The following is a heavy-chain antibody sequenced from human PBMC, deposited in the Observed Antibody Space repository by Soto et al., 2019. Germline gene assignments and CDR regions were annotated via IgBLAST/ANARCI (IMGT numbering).Heavy chain of an antibody. Sequence: QVQLQESGPGLVKPSGTLTLTCAISGDSISSTNWWTWVRQPPGRGLEWIGEVYHTGSTNYSPSLRSRVTISVDKSRNQFSLKLNSVTAADTAIYFCASTAGLYYYMDVWGKGATVTVSS. D-gene: IGHD2-21*02. CDR3: ASTAGLYYYMDV. V-gene: IGHV4-4*02. CDR1: GDSISSTNW. CDR2: VYHTGST. J-gene: IGHJ6*03.